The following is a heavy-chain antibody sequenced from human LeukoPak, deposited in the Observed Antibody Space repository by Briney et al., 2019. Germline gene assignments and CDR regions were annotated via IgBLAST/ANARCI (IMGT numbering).Heavy chain of an antibody. D-gene: IGHD6-13*01. Sequence: PSETLSLTCAVYGGSFSGYYWSWIRQPPGKGLEWIGEINHSGSTNYNPSLKSRVTISVDTSKNQFSLKLSSVTAADTAVYYCARKQQPKNWFDPWGQGTLVTVSS. V-gene: IGHV4-34*01. CDR2: INHSGST. CDR1: GGSFSGYY. CDR3: ARKQQPKNWFDP. J-gene: IGHJ5*02.